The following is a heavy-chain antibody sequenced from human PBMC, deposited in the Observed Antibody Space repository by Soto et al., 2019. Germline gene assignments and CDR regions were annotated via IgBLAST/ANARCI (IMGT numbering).Heavy chain of an antibody. CDR2: IDHSGST. D-gene: IGHD3-3*01. CDR1: GGSCSGYY. CDR3: ARGPVLRFLEWLPYYYYYAMDV. V-gene: IGHV4-34*01. Sequence: WETLSLTCAVYGGSCSGYYWSWIRRPPGKGLEGMGEIDHSGSTNYNPSLKSRVTISVDTSKNQFSLTLSSVTAADTAVYYCARGPVLRFLEWLPYYYYYAMDVWGQGPTVT. J-gene: IGHJ6*02.